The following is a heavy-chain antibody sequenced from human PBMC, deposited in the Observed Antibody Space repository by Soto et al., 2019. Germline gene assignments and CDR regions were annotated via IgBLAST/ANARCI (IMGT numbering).Heavy chain of an antibody. J-gene: IGHJ4*02. CDR2: IHHSGNA. CDR3: ARVEFGRCGVD. V-gene: IGHV4-4*02. D-gene: IGHD3-10*01. Sequence: SETLSLTFAFSGGSIRSNTLCWSWVRQPPGKGLEWIGEIHHSGNANYNPSLRSRVMLSADTSKNQFSLKVTSVSAADTAVYYCARVEFGRCGVDWGQGTLVTVSS. CDR1: GGSIRSNTL.